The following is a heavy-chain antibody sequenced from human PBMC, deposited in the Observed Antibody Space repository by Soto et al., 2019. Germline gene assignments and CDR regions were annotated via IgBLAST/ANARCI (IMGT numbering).Heavy chain of an antibody. CDR1: GGSISSGAYY. CDR3: AKTVVQAFTPGRWFDP. V-gene: IGHV4-31*03. Sequence: SETLSLTCTVSGGSISSGAYYWSWIRQHPGKGLEWIGYIYYSGSTYYNPSLKSRVTISVDTSKNQFSLKLSSVTAADTAVYYCAKTVVQAFTPGRWFDPWGQGTLVTVSS. CDR2: IYYSGST. J-gene: IGHJ5*02. D-gene: IGHD6-6*01.